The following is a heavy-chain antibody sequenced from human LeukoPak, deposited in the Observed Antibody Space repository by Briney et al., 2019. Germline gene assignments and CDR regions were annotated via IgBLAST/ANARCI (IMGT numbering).Heavy chain of an antibody. J-gene: IGHJ4*02. D-gene: IGHD3-22*01. V-gene: IGHV1-18*01. CDR2: ISAYNGNT. CDR3: ARERYYYDSSGYYYYDY. Sequence: ASVKVSCKASGYTFTSYGISWVRQAPGQGLEWMGWISAYNGNTNYAQKLQGRVTMTTDTSTSTAYMELRSLRSDDTAVYYCARERYYYDSSGYYYYDYSGQGTLVTVSS. CDR1: GYTFTSYG.